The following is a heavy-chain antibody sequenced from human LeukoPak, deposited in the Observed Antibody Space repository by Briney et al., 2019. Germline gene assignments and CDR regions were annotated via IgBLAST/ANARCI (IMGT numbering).Heavy chain of an antibody. CDR3: ARDQWALNY. V-gene: IGHV6-1*01. D-gene: IGHD1-26*01. CDR1: GDSVSSDTSA. Sequence: SQTLSLTCAISGDSVSSDTSAWNWIRQSPSRGLEWLGRTYYRSKWYNEYADSVRSRINIYPDTSKNHFSLQLISVTPEGTALYYCARDQWALNYWGQGTLVTVSS. CDR2: TYYRSKWYN. J-gene: IGHJ4*02.